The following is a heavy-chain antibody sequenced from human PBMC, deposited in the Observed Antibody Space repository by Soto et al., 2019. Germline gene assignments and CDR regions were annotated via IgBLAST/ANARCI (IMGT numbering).Heavy chain of an antibody. CDR2: SSNSGTFT. CDR3: VRSGDNYNVLDY. Sequence: LRLFCAASGFRLSRHYMRWIRQAPGKGLEWVSYSSNSGTFTKYADSVKGRFSISRDNAKNSLYLEINSLRGEDTAIYYCVRSGDNYNVLDYWGQGTPVTVSS. D-gene: IGHD3-10*02. CDR1: GFRLSRHY. V-gene: IGHV3-11*03. J-gene: IGHJ4*02.